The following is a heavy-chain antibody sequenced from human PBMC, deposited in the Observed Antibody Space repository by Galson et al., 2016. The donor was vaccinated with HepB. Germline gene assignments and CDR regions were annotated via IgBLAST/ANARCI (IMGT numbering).Heavy chain of an antibody. CDR1: GFTFSSYA. J-gene: IGHJ4*02. CDR3: ASEDRRDGFKYYFDY. D-gene: IGHD5-24*01. V-gene: IGHV3-30-3*01. CDR2: VSKDGSDY. Sequence: SLRLSCAASGFTFSSYAMDWVRQAPGKGLEWMAVVSKDGSDYYYADSAKGRFTISRDNSKNTLYLQMNSLRAEDTAVYYCASEDRRDGFKYYFDYWGQGTLVTVSS.